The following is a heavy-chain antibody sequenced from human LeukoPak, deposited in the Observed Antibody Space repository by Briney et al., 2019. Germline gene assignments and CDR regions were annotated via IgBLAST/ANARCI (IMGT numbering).Heavy chain of an antibody. CDR2: ISGSGGST. V-gene: IGHV3-23*01. CDR1: GFTFSSYA. J-gene: IGHJ4*02. Sequence: PGGSLRPSCAASGFTFSSYAMSWVRQAPGKGLEWVSAISGSGGSTYYADSVKGRFTISRDNSKNTLYLQMNSLRAEDTALYYCARAKITIFGVVIISYYFVYWGQGTLVTVSS. D-gene: IGHD3-3*01. CDR3: ARAKITIFGVVIISYYFVY.